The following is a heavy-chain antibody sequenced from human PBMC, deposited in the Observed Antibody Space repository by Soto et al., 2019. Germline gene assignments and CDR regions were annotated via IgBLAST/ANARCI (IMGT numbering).Heavy chain of an antibody. Sequence: SETVSLTCSVSGDSISTVDYFWAWVRQPPGQALEYIGYIYKSATTYYNPSFESRVAISLDTSKSQFSLNVTSLTAADTAGYFCARGRYCLTGRCFPNWFDSWGQGTLVTVSS. J-gene: IGHJ5*01. V-gene: IGHV4-30-4*01. CDR3: ARGRYCLTGRCFPNWFDS. CDR1: GDSISTVDYF. D-gene: IGHD2-15*01. CDR2: IYKSATT.